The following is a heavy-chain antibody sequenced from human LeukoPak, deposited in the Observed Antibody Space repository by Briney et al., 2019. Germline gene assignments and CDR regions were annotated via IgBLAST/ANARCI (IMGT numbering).Heavy chain of an antibody. V-gene: IGHV3-21*01. CDR3: ARDLGGGITMVRGEYYGMDV. D-gene: IGHD3-10*01. CDR1: GFTFSSYS. J-gene: IGHJ6*02. CDR2: ISSSSSYI. Sequence: GGSLRLSCAASGFTFSSYSMNWVRQAPGKGLEWVSSISSSSSYIYYADSVKGRFTISRDNAKNSLYLQMNSLRAEDTAVYYCARDLGGGITMVRGEYYGMDVWGQGTTVTVSS.